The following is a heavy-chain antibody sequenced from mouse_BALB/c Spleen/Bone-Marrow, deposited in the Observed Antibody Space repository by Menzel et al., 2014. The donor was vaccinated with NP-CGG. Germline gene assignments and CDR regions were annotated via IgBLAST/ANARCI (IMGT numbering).Heavy chain of an antibody. V-gene: IGHV7-3*02. D-gene: IGHD1-1*01. CDR3: ARDMGLLRFVY. Sequence: DAKLVESGGGLVQPGGSLRLSCATSGFTFSAYYMSWVRQPPGKALEWLGFIRNKANGYTTEYSASVKGRFTISRDNCQNILYLQMNTLRAEDRATYYCARDMGLLRFVYWGQSATLTVSS. J-gene: IGHJ2*01. CDR2: IRNKANGYTT. CDR1: GFTFSAYY.